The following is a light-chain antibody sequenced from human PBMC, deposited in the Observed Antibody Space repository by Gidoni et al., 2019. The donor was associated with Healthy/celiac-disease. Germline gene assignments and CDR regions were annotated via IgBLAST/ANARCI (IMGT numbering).Light chain of an antibody. Sequence: SYELTQQPSVPVSSGQTARITCSGDALPKQYAYWYQQKPGQAPVLVMYKDSERPAGIPERFSGSSSGTTVTLTIGGVQAEDEADYYCQSADSSGTWVFGGGTKLTVL. CDR2: KDS. CDR3: QSADSSGTWV. CDR1: ALPKQY. J-gene: IGLJ2*01. V-gene: IGLV3-25*02.